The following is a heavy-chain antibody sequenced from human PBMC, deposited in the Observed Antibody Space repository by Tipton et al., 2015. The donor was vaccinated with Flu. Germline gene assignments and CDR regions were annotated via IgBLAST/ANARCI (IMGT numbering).Heavy chain of an antibody. CDR1: GYSFTSYW. D-gene: IGHD4-23*01. CDR2: IYPGDSNT. CDR3: VRLADGGNEPGDY. V-gene: IGHV5-51*03. J-gene: IGHJ4*02. Sequence: VQLVQSGAEVKKPGESLKISCEGSGYSFTSYWIGWVRQMPGNGLEWMGLIYPGDSNTRYSPSFQGQVTISADKSISTAYMQWSSLKASDTAMYYCVRLADGGNEPGDYWGQGTLVTVSS.